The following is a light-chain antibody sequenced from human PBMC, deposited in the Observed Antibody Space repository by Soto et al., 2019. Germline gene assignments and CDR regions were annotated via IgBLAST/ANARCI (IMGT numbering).Light chain of an antibody. J-gene: IGKJ1*01. Sequence: DIQMTQSPSTLSGSVGDRVTITCRASQTISSWLAWYQQKTGKAPKLLIYKASTLKSGVPSRFSGSGSGTEFTLTISSLQPDDFATYYCQHYNSYSEAFGQWTKVELK. CDR1: QTISSW. CDR3: QHYNSYSEA. V-gene: IGKV1-5*03. CDR2: KAS.